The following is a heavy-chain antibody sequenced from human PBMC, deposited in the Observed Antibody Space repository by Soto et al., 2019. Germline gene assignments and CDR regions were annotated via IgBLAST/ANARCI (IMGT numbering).Heavy chain of an antibody. CDR2: IWYDGSNK. CDR1: GFTFTSYG. CDR3: ASTGYSSSRFDY. V-gene: IGHV3-33*01. J-gene: IGHJ4*02. D-gene: IGHD6-13*01. Sequence: QVQLVESGGGVVQPGRSLRLSCAASGFTFTSYGMHWVRQAPGKGLEWVAVIWYDGSNKYYADSVKGRFTISRDNSKNTLYLQMNSLRAEDTAAYYCASTGYSSSRFDYWGQGTLVTVSS.